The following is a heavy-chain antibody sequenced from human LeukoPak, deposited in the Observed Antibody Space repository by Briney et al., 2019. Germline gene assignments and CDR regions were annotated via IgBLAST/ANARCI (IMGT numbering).Heavy chain of an antibody. CDR1: GFTFSDYY. V-gene: IGHV3-11*01. J-gene: IGHJ5*02. D-gene: IGHD2-15*01. CDR3: ARAILLGYCSGGSCYDFRFDP. Sequence: GGSLRLSCAASGFTFSDYYMSWIRQAPGKGLEWVSYISSSGSTIYYADSVKGRFTISRDNAKNSLYLQMNSLRAEDTAVYYCARAILLGYCSGGSCYDFRFDPWGQGTLVTVSS. CDR2: ISSSGSTI.